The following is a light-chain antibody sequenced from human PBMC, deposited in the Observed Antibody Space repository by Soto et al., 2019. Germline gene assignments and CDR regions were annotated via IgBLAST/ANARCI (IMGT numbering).Light chain of an antibody. CDR2: EAS. J-gene: IGKJ1*01. CDR3: QKFDSAPQT. Sequence: DIQMTQSPSSLSASVGDRVTITCRASQGIRHYLAWYQQKPGKVPKRLIYEASNLQSGVPSRFSGSGSGTEFTLTISSLQPEDVATYYCQKFDSAPQTFGQGTKVDIK. V-gene: IGKV1-27*01. CDR1: QGIRHY.